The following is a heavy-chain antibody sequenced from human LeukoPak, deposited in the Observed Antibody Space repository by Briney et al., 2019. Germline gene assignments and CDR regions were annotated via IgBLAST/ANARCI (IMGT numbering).Heavy chain of an antibody. J-gene: IGHJ6*03. V-gene: IGHV1-69*05. CDR1: VGTFSSYA. CDR3: ARGAYYYYYYMDV. CDR2: IIPISGTA. Sequence: SVNLSCKASVGTFSSYAISWVRQAPGQELKVLGGIIPISGTAYYEQKFQGRVTITTDESTSTAYMELSSLRSEDTAVYYCARGAYYYYYYMDVWGKGTSVTVSS.